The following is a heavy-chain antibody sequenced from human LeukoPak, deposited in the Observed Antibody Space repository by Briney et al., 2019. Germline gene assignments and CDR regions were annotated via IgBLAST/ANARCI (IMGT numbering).Heavy chain of an antibody. Sequence: SETLSLTCTVSGGSISSSSYYWGWIRQPPGKGLEWIGSIYYSGSTYYNPSLKSRVTISVDTSKNQFSLKLSSVTAADTAVYYCARDVTPYGDSRGDYWGQGTLVTVSS. CDR2: IYYSGST. J-gene: IGHJ4*02. CDR3: ARDVTPYGDSRGDY. CDR1: GGSISSSSYY. D-gene: IGHD4-17*01. V-gene: IGHV4-39*07.